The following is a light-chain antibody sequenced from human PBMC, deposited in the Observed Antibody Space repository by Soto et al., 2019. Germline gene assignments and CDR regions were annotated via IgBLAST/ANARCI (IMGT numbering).Light chain of an antibody. CDR2: AAS. Sequence: DIQMTQSPSSLSASVGDRVTITCRASQNIDTFLNWYQQRPGQAPKLLICAASSLQAGVPSRFSGSGSGTEFTLTISSLQPEDVAPYFCQQSYSTPMYTLGQGTKLEI. J-gene: IGKJ2*01. CDR1: QNIDTF. V-gene: IGKV1-39*01. CDR3: QQSYSTPMYT.